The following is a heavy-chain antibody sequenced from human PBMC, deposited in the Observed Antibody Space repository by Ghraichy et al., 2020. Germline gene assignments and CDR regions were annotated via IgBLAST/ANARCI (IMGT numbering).Heavy chain of an antibody. Sequence: GESLNISCAASGFTFSSYWMSWVRQAPGKGLEWVANIKQDGSEKYYVDSVKGRFTISRDNAKNSLYLQMNSLRAEDTAVYYCARTSSNWGWDYFDYWGQGTLVTVSS. J-gene: IGHJ4*02. V-gene: IGHV3-7*01. CDR2: IKQDGSEK. CDR3: ARTSSNWGWDYFDY. CDR1: GFTFSSYW. D-gene: IGHD7-27*01.